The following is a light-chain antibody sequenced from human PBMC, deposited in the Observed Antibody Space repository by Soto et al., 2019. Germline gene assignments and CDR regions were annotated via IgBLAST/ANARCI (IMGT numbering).Light chain of an antibody. V-gene: IGKV1-39*01. CDR3: QQGYSVPLT. J-gene: IGKJ4*01. Sequence: DIPMSQSPSSLSASVGDRVTITCRASQNIGNFLNWYQQRPGRAPKLLMYSASTLQGAVPSRFSGSGSGTEFTLTISSLQPEDFATYYCQQGYSVPLTFGGGTKVE. CDR2: SAS. CDR1: QNIGNF.